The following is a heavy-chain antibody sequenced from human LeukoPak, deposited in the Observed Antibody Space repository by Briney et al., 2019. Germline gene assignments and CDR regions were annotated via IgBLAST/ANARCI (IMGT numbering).Heavy chain of an antibody. CDR3: ASPLLWFGEFDNMDV. Sequence: GESLRLSCAVSGFTFSSYWMSWVRQAPGEGLEWVSSISSSSSYIYYADSVKGRFTISRDNAKNSLYLQMNSLRAEDTAVYYCASPLLWFGEFDNMDVWGKGTTVTVSS. J-gene: IGHJ6*03. D-gene: IGHD3-10*01. CDR2: ISSSSSYI. CDR1: GFTFSSYW. V-gene: IGHV3-21*01.